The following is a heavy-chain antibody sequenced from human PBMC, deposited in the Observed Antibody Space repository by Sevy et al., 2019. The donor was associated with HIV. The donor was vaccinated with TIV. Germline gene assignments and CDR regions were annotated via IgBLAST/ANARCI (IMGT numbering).Heavy chain of an antibody. CDR3: ARGGWLRSGGGADAFDI. CDR2: INPSGGST. CDR1: GYTFTSYY. J-gene: IGHJ3*02. Sequence: ASVKVSCKASGYTFTSYYMHWVRQAPGQGLEWMGIINPSGGSTSYAQKFQGRVTMTRDTSTSTVYMELSSLRSEDTAVYYCARGGWLRSGGGADAFDIWGQGTMVTVSS. D-gene: IGHD5-12*01. V-gene: IGHV1-46*01.